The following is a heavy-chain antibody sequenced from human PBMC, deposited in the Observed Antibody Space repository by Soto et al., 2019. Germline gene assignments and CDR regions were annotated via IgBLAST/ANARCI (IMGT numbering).Heavy chain of an antibody. CDR2: IIPIFGTA. J-gene: IGHJ6*03. CDR3: ARGGDFWSGYQYYYYYYMDV. D-gene: IGHD3-3*01. Sequence: SVKVSCKASGGTFSSYAFTWVRQAPGQGLEWMGGIIPIFGTANYAQKFQGRVTITADESTSTAYMELSSLRSEDTAVYYCARGGDFWSGYQYYYYYYMDVWGKGTTVTVSS. V-gene: IGHV1-69*13. CDR1: GGTFSSYA.